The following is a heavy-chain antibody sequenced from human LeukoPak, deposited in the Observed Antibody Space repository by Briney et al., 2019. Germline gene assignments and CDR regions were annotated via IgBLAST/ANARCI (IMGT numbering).Heavy chain of an antibody. CDR2: ISGSGGST. CDR1: GFTFTSYA. J-gene: IGHJ5*02. CDR3: AKDTTHDYGDYLNWFDP. D-gene: IGHD4-17*01. Sequence: GGSLRLSCAASGFTFTSYAMSWVRQAPGKGLEWVSAISGSGGSTYYADSVKGRFTISRDNSKNTLYLQMNSLRAEDTAVYYCAKDTTHDYGDYLNWFDPWGQGTLVTVSS. V-gene: IGHV3-23*01.